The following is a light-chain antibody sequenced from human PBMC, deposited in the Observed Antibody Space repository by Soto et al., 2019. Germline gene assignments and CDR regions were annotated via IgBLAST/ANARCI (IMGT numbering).Light chain of an antibody. J-gene: IGKJ1*01. CDR1: QSISSW. CDR2: DAS. CDR3: QQYNSYSKT. V-gene: IGKV1-5*01. Sequence: DIQITHSPSTLSASVGDRVPITCRASQSISSWLAWYQQKPGKAPKLLIYDASSLESGVPSRFSGHGSGTEFTLTISSLQPDDSASYYCQQYNSYSKTFGQGTKVDIK.